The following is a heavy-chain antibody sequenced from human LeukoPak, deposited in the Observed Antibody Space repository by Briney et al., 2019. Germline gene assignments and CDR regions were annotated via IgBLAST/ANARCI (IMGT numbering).Heavy chain of an antibody. Sequence: PGGSLRLSCAASGFTFSSYSMNWVRQAPGKGLEWVSSISSSSSYIYYADSVKGRFTISRDNAKNSLYLQMNSLRAEDTAVYYCAREVDSGYDGDAFDIWGQGTMVTVSS. J-gene: IGHJ3*02. CDR2: ISSSSSYI. V-gene: IGHV3-21*01. CDR3: AREVDSGYDGDAFDI. D-gene: IGHD5-12*01. CDR1: GFTFSSYS.